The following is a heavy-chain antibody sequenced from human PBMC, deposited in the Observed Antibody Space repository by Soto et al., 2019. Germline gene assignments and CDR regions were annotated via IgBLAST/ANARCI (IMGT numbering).Heavy chain of an antibody. CDR2: INAGNGNT. J-gene: IGHJ4*02. D-gene: IGHD6-13*01. CDR1: GYTFTSYA. V-gene: IGHV1-3*01. Sequence: ASVKVSCKASGYTFTSYAMHWVRQAPGQRLEWMGWINAGNGNTKYSQKFQERVTITRDMSTSTAYMGLSSLRSEDTAAYYCAAVIAAAGTGSVDYWGQGTLVTVSS. CDR3: AAVIAAAGTGSVDY.